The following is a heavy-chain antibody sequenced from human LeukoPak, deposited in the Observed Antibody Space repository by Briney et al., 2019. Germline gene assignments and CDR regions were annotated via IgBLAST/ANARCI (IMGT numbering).Heavy chain of an antibody. V-gene: IGHV1-18*01. CDR3: AREYSGYDRAHFDY. CDR1: GYTFTSYG. J-gene: IGHJ4*02. Sequence: GASVKVSCKASGYTFTSYGISWVRQAPGQGLEWMGWISAYNGNTNYAQKLQGRVTMTTDTSTSTAYMELRSLRSDDTAVYYCAREYSGYDRAHFDYWGQRTLVTVSS. CDR2: ISAYNGNT. D-gene: IGHD5-12*01.